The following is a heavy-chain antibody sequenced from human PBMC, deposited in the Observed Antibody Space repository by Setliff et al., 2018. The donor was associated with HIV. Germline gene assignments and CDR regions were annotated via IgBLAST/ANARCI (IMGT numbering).Heavy chain of an antibody. J-gene: IGHJ4*02. CDR2: IYFSESP. CDR1: GDSISNPNYY. Sequence: PSETLSLTCSVSGDSISNPNYYWGWIRQPPGKGLEWIGSIYFSESPYYNPSLSSRVTISVDTSTNQFSLRLSSVTAADTAVYYCARDEPKNTEAAPAYWGQGTLVTVSS. V-gene: IGHV4-39*02. D-gene: IGHD6-6*01. CDR3: ARDEPKNTEAAPAY.